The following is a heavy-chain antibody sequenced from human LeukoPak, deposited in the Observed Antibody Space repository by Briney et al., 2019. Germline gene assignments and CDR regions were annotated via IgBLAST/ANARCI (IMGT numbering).Heavy chain of an antibody. J-gene: IGHJ4*02. CDR1: GFTFSSYA. Sequence: GGSLRLSCAASGFTFSSYAMSWVRQAPGKGLEWVSAISGSGSSTYYADSVKGRFTISRDNSKNTLYLQMNSLRAEDTAVYYCANSITIFGVVIPYSFDYWGQGTLVTVSS. CDR2: ISGSGSST. CDR3: ANSITIFGVVIPYSFDY. D-gene: IGHD3-3*01. V-gene: IGHV3-23*01.